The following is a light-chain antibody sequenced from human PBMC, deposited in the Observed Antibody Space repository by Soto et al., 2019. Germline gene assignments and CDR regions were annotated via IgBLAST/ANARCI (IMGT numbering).Light chain of an antibody. Sequence: EVVLTQSPGILSLSPGERATLSCRASQSISSSYLAWNQQKPGQAPRLLIYGASSRATGIPDRFSGSGSGTDFTLTISRMEPEDIAVYYCQPYGGSPWTFGQGTKVEIK. CDR3: QPYGGSPWT. J-gene: IGKJ1*01. V-gene: IGKV3-20*01. CDR2: GAS. CDR1: QSISSSY.